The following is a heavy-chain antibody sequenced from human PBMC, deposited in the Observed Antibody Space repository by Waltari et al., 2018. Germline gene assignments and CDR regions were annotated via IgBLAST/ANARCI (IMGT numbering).Heavy chain of an antibody. D-gene: IGHD3-16*01. CDR1: GFTFSSYS. CDR2: ISSSSSYI. V-gene: IGHV3-21*01. Sequence: EVQLVESGGGLVKPGGSLRLSCAASGFTFSSYSMHWVRQAPGKGLEWVSSISSSSSYIYYADSVKGRFTISRDNAKNSLYLQMNSLRAEDTAVYYCARLRLGLGWFDPWGQGTLVTVSS. CDR3: ARLRLGLGWFDP. J-gene: IGHJ5*02.